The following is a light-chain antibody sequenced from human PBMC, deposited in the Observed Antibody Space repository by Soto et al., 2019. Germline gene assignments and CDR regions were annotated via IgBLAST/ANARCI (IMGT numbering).Light chain of an antibody. CDR3: QSYDSSLSVPYV. V-gene: IGLV1-40*01. Sequence: QSALTQPPSVSGAPGQRVTISCTGSSSNIGAGYDVHWYQQFPGTAPKLLLYGNNNRPSGVPDRFSGSKSGTSASLAITGLQAEDEADYYCQSYDSSLSVPYVLGTGTKVTVL. CDR2: GNN. CDR1: SSNIGAGYD. J-gene: IGLJ1*01.